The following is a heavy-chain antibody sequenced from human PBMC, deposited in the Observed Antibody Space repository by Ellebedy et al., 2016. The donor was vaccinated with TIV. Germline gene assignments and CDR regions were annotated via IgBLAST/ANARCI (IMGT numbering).Heavy chain of an antibody. CDR2: ISYDGSNK. Sequence: GESLKISXAASGFIFSSYAMHWVRQAPGKGLEWVAVISYDGSNKYYADSVKGRFTISRDNSKNTLYLHMSSLRVEYTAVYYCAKGALWFGEIDAFDVWGQGTMVTVSS. CDR3: AKGALWFGEIDAFDV. CDR1: GFIFSSYA. V-gene: IGHV3-30-3*01. D-gene: IGHD3-10*01. J-gene: IGHJ3*01.